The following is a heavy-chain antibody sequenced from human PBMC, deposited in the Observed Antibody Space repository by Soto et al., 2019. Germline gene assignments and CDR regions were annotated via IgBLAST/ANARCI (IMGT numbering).Heavy chain of an antibody. CDR2: MNPNSGNT. Sequence: QLVQSGAEVKKPGASVKVSCKASGYTFTSYDINWVRQATGQGLEWMGWMNPNSGNTGYAQKXQXSXTLXRNTSISTAYMELSSLRSEDTAVYYCARERKGMDVWGQGTTVTVSS. J-gene: IGHJ6*02. CDR1: GYTFTSYD. CDR3: ARERKGMDV. V-gene: IGHV1-8*01.